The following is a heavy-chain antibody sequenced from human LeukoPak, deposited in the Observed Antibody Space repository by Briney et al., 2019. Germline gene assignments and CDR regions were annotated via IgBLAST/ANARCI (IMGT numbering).Heavy chain of an antibody. Sequence: SETLSLTCTVSGGSISTGGYYWSWIRQHPGKGLEWIGNIYYSGSTYYSPSLKSRVTMSVDTSKNQFSLKLSSVTAADTAVYNCARGTNYYDSSGYSATFDYWGQGTLVTVSS. CDR2: IYYSGST. D-gene: IGHD3-22*01. CDR3: ARGTNYYDSSGYSATFDY. V-gene: IGHV4-31*03. J-gene: IGHJ4*02. CDR1: GGSISTGGYY.